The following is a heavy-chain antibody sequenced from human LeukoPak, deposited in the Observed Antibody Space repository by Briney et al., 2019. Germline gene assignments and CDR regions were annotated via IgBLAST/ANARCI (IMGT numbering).Heavy chain of an antibody. D-gene: IGHD2-21*02. V-gene: IGHV1-18*01. CDR1: GYTFTSYG. Sequence: ASVKVSCKASGYTFTSYGISWVRQAPGQGLEWMGWISAYNGNTNYAQKLQGRVTMTTDTSTSTAYMELRSLRSDDTAVYYCAREHIVVVTAITAYYFDYWGQGTLVTVSS. CDR3: AREHIVVVTAITAYYFDY. J-gene: IGHJ4*02. CDR2: ISAYNGNT.